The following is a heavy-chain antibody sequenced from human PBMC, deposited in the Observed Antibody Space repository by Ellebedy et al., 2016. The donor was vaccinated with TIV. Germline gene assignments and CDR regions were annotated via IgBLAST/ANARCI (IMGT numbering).Heavy chain of an antibody. CDR2: IKQDGSEK. Sequence: GESLKISXAASGFTFSSYWMTWVRQAPGKGLEWVANIKQDGSEKYYVDSVKGRFTISRDNAKNSLYLQLNSLSAEDTAVYYCVCSQWWLLVDYWGQGTLVTVTS. CDR1: GFTFSSYW. V-gene: IGHV3-7*01. J-gene: IGHJ4*02. D-gene: IGHD2-15*01. CDR3: VCSQWWLLVDY.